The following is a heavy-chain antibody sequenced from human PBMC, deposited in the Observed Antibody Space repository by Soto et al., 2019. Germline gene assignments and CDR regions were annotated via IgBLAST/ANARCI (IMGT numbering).Heavy chain of an antibody. V-gene: IGHV4-30-4*01. CDR1: GGSISSGDYY. D-gene: IGHD3-16*01. CDR2: IYNSGST. J-gene: IGHJ3*02. CDR3: ARNDYDYVSERPGGDAFDI. Sequence: SETLSLTCTVSGGSISSGDYYWNWIRQPPGKGLEWIGFIYNSGSTYYNPSLKSRVTISVDTSKNQFSLKLTSVTAADTAVYYCARNDYDYVSERPGGDAFDIWGQGTLVTVSS.